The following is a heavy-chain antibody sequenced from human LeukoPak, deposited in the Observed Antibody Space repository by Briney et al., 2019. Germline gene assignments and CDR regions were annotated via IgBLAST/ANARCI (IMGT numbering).Heavy chain of an antibody. V-gene: IGHV4-59*01. CDR2: IDYSGST. CDR3: ARTTTMPISYFDY. Sequence: SETLSLTCTVSGGSISSYYWSWIRQPPGKGLDWIGYIDYSGSTNYNPSLKSRVTISVDTSKNQFSLKLSSATAADTAVYYCARTTTMPISYFDYWGQGTLVTVSS. CDR1: GGSISSYY. J-gene: IGHJ4*02. D-gene: IGHD5-24*01.